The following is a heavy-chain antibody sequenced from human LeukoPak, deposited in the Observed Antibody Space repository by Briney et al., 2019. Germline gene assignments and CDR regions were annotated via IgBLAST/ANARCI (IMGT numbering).Heavy chain of an antibody. D-gene: IGHD6-13*01. J-gene: IGHJ5*02. CDR1: GYTFTSCG. CDR2: ISAYNGNT. CDR3: ARVGAATGIPFSWFDP. V-gene: IGHV1-18*01. Sequence: ASVKVSCKASGYTFTSCGISWVRQAPGQGLEWMGWISAYNGNTNYAQKLQGRVTMTTDTSTSTAYMELRSLRSDDTAVYYRARVGAATGIPFSWFDPWGQGTLVTVSS.